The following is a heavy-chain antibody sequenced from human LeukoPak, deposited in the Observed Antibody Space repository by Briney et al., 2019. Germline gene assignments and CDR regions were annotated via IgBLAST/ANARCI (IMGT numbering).Heavy chain of an antibody. CDR1: GFTVSNNY. D-gene: IGHD1-26*01. Sequence: GGSLRLSCAASGFTVSNNYMSWVRQPPGKGLEWVSVIYKIGNTFYADFVKGRFTISRDNFKNTLYHQMNSLRVEDTAVYYCARGLVVGGTGVWAFDIWGQGTMVTVSS. V-gene: IGHV3-66*01. CDR3: ARGLVVGGTGVWAFDI. J-gene: IGHJ3*02. CDR2: IYKIGNT.